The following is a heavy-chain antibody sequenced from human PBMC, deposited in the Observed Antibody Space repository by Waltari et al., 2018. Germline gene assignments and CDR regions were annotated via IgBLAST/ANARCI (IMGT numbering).Heavy chain of an antibody. D-gene: IGHD3-10*01. Sequence: QVQLVQSGAEVKKPGASVKVSCKASGYTFTSYAMHWVRQAPGQRLEWMGWINAGNGNTKYSQKFQGRVTITRDTSASTAYMELSSLRSEDTAVYYCARDRMVQGGWFDPWGQGTLVTVSS. CDR3: ARDRMVQGGWFDP. J-gene: IGHJ5*02. CDR2: INAGNGNT. CDR1: GYTFTSYA. V-gene: IGHV1-3*01.